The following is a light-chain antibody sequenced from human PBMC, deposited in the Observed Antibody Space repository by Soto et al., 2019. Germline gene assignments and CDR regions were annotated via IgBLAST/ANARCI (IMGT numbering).Light chain of an antibody. Sequence: EIVLTQSPGTLSLSPGERATLSCRASQSVSSSYLAWYQQKPGQAPRLLIYGASSRATGIPDRFSGSGSGTAFTLTIRRLAPEDFAVYYCQQYGSSGWTFGQGTKVEIK. J-gene: IGKJ1*01. CDR2: GAS. V-gene: IGKV3-20*01. CDR3: QQYGSSGWT. CDR1: QSVSSSY.